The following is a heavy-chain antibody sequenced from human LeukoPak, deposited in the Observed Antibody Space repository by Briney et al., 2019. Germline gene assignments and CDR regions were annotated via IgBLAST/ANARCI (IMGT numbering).Heavy chain of an antibody. Sequence: ASVKVSCKASGYTFTSYAMHWVRQAPGQRLEWMGWINAGNGNTKYSQKFQGRVTITRDTSASTAYMGLSSLRSEDTAVHYCARERRLWAAFDIWGQGTMVTVSS. V-gene: IGHV1-3*01. J-gene: IGHJ3*02. CDR2: INAGNGNT. CDR3: ARERRLWAAFDI. D-gene: IGHD3-16*01. CDR1: GYTFTSYA.